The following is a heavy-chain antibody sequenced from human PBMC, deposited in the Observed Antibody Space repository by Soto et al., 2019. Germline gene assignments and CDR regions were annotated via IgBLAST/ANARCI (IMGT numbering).Heavy chain of an antibody. V-gene: IGHV3-53*01. CDR2: IYSGGST. Sequence: EVQLVESGGGLIQPGGSLRLSCAASGFTVSSNYMSWVRQAPGKGLEWVSVIYSGGSTYYADSVKGRFTISGDNSKNTLYLQMNSLRAEDTAVYYCARAPYYSNYHYYYYYGMDVWGQGTTVTVSS. CDR1: GFTVSSNY. CDR3: ARAPYYSNYHYYYYYGMDV. D-gene: IGHD4-4*01. J-gene: IGHJ6*02.